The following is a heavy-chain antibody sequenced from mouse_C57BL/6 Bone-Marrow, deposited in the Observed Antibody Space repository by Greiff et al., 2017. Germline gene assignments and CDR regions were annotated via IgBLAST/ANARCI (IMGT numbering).Heavy chain of an antibody. J-gene: IGHJ1*03. Sequence: EVKLVESGPELVKPGASVKISCKASGYSFTGYYMHWVKQSHGNILDWIGYIYPYNGVSSYNQKFKGKATLTVDKSSSTAYMELRSLTSEDSAVYYCARGGYYEEFLHWYFDVWGTGTTVTVSS. CDR1: GYSFTGYY. V-gene: IGHV1-31*01. CDR3: ARGGYYEEFLHWYFDV. D-gene: IGHD2-3*01. CDR2: IYPYNGVS.